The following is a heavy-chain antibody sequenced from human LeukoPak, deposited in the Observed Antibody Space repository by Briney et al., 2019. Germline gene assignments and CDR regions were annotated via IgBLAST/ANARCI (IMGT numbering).Heavy chain of an antibody. CDR2: INPNSGGT. CDR3: ARGEYSSALLDY. CDR1: GYTFTGYY. Sequence: ASVKVSCKASGYTFTGYYMHCVRQAPGQGLEWMGWINPNSGGTNYAQKFQGRVTMTRDTSISTAYMELSRLRSDDTAVYYCARGEYSSALLDYWGQGTLVTVSS. J-gene: IGHJ4*02. V-gene: IGHV1-2*02. D-gene: IGHD6-19*01.